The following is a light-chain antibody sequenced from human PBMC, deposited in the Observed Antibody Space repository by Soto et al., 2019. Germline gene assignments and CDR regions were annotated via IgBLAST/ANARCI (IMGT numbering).Light chain of an antibody. CDR3: QVWHSTTYV. J-gene: IGLJ1*01. CDR2: HDT. V-gene: IGLV3-1*01. CDR1: NLDDKY. Sequence: SYELTQPPSVSVSPRQTASITCSGDNLDDKYVSWYQQQPGQSPVLVIYHDTKRPSGIPERFSGSNSGNTASLTISGTQAMDEADYYCQVWHSTTYVFGTGTKLTVL.